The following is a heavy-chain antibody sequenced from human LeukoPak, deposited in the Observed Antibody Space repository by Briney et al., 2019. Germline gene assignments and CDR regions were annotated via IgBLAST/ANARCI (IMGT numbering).Heavy chain of an antibody. CDR1: GGSISSSSAY. Sequence: SETLSLTCTVSGGSISSSSAYWGWIRQPPGKGLEWIGSIYYSKNTYYNPSLKSRVTISADTSKNQFSLTLGSVSATDTAVYYCASPPNSPFDYWGQGTLVTVSS. CDR2: IYYSKNT. D-gene: IGHD4-23*01. CDR3: ASPPNSPFDY. J-gene: IGHJ4*02. V-gene: IGHV4-39*01.